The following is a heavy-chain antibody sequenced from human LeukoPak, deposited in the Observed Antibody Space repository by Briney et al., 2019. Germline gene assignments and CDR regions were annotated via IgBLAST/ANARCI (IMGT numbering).Heavy chain of an antibody. CDR3: AKNGGSQCYSHLDS. CDR2: TSGSGGST. J-gene: IGHJ4*02. Sequence: GGSLRLYCAASGFTFSSYAMSWVRQAPGKGLEWVSGTSGSGGSTYYAGSVKGRFTISRDNSKNTLYLQMNSLRVEDTAVYYCAKNGGSQCYSHLDSWGQGTLVTVSS. CDR1: GFTFSSYA. V-gene: IGHV3-23*01. D-gene: IGHD2-15*01.